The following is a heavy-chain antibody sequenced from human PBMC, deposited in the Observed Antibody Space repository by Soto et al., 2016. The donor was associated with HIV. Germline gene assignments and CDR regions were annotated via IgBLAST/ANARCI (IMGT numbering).Heavy chain of an antibody. CDR3: ARDPWRGHTSGFDQ. V-gene: IGHV1-69*10. Sequence: QVQLVQSGAEVKKPGSSVKVSCKASGATFSNYVINWVRQDPGQGLEWVGGIIPMVGLSNYAQKFQGRVTITADRSTSTAYMELSSLRSNDTAVYYCARDPWRGHTSGFDQWGQGTLVTVSS. J-gene: IGHJ4*02. D-gene: IGHD5-18*01. CDR1: GATFSNYV. CDR2: IIPMVGLS.